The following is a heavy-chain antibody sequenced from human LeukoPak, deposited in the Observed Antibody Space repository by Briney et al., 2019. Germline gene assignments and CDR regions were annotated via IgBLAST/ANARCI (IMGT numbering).Heavy chain of an antibody. CDR2: IDPSDSYT. Sequence: GESLKISCKGSGYSLTSYWISWVRQMPGKGLEWMGRIDPSDSYTNYSPSFQGHVTISADKSISTAYLQWSSLKASDTAMYYCASSVEMATITHGAFDIWGQGTMVTVSS. CDR1: GYSLTSYW. J-gene: IGHJ3*02. V-gene: IGHV5-10-1*01. CDR3: ASSVEMATITHGAFDI. D-gene: IGHD5-24*01.